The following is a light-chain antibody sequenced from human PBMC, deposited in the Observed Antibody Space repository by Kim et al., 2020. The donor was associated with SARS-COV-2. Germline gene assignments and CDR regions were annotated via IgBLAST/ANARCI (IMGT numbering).Light chain of an antibody. J-gene: IGLJ2*01. CDR3: AAWDDSLNGQVV. Sequence: GVTISCSGSKSNIGSNTVNWYHQLPGTAPKLLIYSNNQRPSGVPDRFSGSKSGTSASLAISGLQSEDEADYYCAAWDDSLNGQVVFGGGTQLTVL. CDR1: KSNIGSNT. CDR2: SNN. V-gene: IGLV1-44*01.